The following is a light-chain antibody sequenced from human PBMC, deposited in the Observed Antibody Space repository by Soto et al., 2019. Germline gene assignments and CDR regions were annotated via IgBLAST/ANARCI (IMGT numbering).Light chain of an antibody. J-gene: IGKJ3*01. Sequence: DIQMTPSPSTLSASVGDRVTITCRASQSISSWLAWYQQKPGKAPKLLIYDASSLESGVPSRFSGSGSGTEFTLTISSLQPEDFATYYCQEFNNYPQITFGPGTKVDIK. CDR2: DAS. CDR3: QEFNNYPQIT. CDR1: QSISSW. V-gene: IGKV1-5*01.